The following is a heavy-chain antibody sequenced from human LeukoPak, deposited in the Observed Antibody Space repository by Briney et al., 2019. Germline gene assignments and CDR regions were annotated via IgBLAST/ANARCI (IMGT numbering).Heavy chain of an antibody. CDR3: ARVRTPYGYYGMDV. D-gene: IGHD3-10*01. V-gene: IGHV4-59*01. J-gene: IGHJ6*02. Sequence: PSETLSLTCTVSGGSINSYYWSWIRQPPGKGLEWIGYISYSGSTNYNPSLKSRVTISVDTSKNQFSLKLSSVTAADTAVYYCARVRTPYGYYGMDVWGQGTTVTVSS. CDR1: GGSINSYY. CDR2: ISYSGST.